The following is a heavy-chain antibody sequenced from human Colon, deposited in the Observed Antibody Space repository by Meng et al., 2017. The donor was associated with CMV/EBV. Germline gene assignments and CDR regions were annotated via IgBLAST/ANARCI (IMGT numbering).Heavy chain of an antibody. D-gene: IGHD1-14*01. CDR1: GYTLTELS. Sequence: SVNVSCKVSGYTLTELSIHLVRQAPGKGLEWLGGFDPEDVETFSAQKLQGRLTLTEDTSTDTAFMELSSLKSEDTALYYCAAKPVRAYYYGMDVWGQGTTVTVSS. J-gene: IGHJ6*02. CDR2: FDPEDVET. CDR3: AAKPVRAYYYGMDV. V-gene: IGHV1-24*01.